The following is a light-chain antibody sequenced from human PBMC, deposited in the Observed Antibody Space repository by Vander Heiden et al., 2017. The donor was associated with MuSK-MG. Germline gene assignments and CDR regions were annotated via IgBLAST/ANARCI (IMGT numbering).Light chain of an antibody. J-gene: IGKJ2*01. V-gene: IGKV1-39*01. CDR3: QQSDNTPMYT. CDR2: AAS. Sequence: DIQMTQSPSSLSASVGDRVTITCRASQSISGFLNWYQQKPGKAPKLLIYAASNLQSGVASRFSGSGYGTDFTLTISSRQPEDFATYYCQQSDNTPMYTFGQGTKLXI. CDR1: QSISGF.